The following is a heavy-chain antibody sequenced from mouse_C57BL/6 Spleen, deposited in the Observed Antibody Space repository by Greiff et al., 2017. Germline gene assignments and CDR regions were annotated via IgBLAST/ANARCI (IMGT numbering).Heavy chain of an antibody. CDR3: ARSGDPYYFDY. V-gene: IGHV1-64*01. CDR2: IHPNSGST. Sequence: QVQLQQPGAELVKPGASVKLSCKASGYTFTSYWMHWVKQRPGQGLEWIGMIHPNSGSTNYNEKFKSKATLTVDKSSSTAYMELRSLTSEDSAVYYCARSGDPYYFDYWGQGTTLTVSS. D-gene: IGHD3-3*01. J-gene: IGHJ2*01. CDR1: GYTFTSYW.